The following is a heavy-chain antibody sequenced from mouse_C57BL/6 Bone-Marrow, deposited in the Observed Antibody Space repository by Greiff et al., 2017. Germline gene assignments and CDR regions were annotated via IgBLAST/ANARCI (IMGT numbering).Heavy chain of an antibody. Sequence: QVQLQQPGAELVKPGASVKLSCKASGYTFISYWMHWVKQRPGRGLEWIGRIDPNSGGTKYNEKFKSKATLTVDKPSSTAYMQLSSLTSEDSAVYYCARPYYGSSYPYWYFDVWGTGTTVTVSS. J-gene: IGHJ1*03. V-gene: IGHV1-72*01. CDR1: GYTFISYW. D-gene: IGHD1-1*01. CDR3: ARPYYGSSYPYWYFDV. CDR2: IDPNSGGT.